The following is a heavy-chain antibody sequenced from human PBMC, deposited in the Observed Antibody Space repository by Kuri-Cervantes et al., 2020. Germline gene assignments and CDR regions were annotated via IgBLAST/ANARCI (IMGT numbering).Heavy chain of an antibody. CDR1: GYTFTGYY. CDR2: INPNSGGT. J-gene: IGHJ3*02. Sequence: ASVKVSCKASGYTFTGYYMHWVRQAPGQGLEWMGWINPNSGGTNYAQKFQGRVTLTTDTSTTAHMELRSLRSDDTAMYYCARGRSRFMEYNYDAFDIWGQGTVVTVSS. V-gene: IGHV1-2*02. D-gene: IGHD2/OR15-2a*01. CDR3: ARGRSRFMEYNYDAFDI.